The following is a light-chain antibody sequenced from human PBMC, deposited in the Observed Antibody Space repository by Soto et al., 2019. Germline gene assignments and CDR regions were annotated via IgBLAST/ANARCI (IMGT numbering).Light chain of an antibody. J-gene: IGKJ1*01. V-gene: IGKV1-12*01. CDR1: RGLRDR. CDR3: LQVSSFPRT. Sequence: DIQRTHRPTSLAGVPGFKVSLPCPARRGLRDRLAWVQPKPGKAPQFLIQAATNVQGGVPSRFRGSGSVTEFMLSINSQRPEDIATYYSLQVSSFPRTFGQGTKV. CDR2: AAT.